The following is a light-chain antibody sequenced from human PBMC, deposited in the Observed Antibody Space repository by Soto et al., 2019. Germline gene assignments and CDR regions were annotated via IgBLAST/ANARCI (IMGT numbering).Light chain of an antibody. CDR1: SGHSSYA. Sequence: QPVLTQSPSASASLGASVKLTCTLSSGHSSYAIAWHQQLPGKGPRYLMKLNSDGSHTKGDGIPDRFSGSSSGAERYLTISSLHSEDEADYYCQTWGTGIQVFGGGTKVTVL. CDR3: QTWGTGIQV. V-gene: IGLV4-69*01. J-gene: IGLJ2*01. CDR2: LNSDGSH.